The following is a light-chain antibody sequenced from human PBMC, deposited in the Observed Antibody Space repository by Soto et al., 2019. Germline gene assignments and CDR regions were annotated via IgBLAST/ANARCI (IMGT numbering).Light chain of an antibody. CDR1: HSISTY. V-gene: IGKV1-39*01. Sequence: DIQMTQSPSSLSASVGDRVTITFRASHSISTYLNWYQQKPGRAPNLLLYATSTLQSGVPSRFSGSGSGTDFTLTISSLQPEDFATYYCQQTYTTPPFTFGQGTKLEIK. CDR2: ATS. J-gene: IGKJ2*01. CDR3: QQTYTTPPFT.